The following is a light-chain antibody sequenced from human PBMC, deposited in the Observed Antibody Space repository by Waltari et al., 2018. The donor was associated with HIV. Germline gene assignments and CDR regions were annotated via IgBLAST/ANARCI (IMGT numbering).Light chain of an antibody. CDR2: DFT. CDR3: ASYRYSSRTYV. J-gene: IGLJ1*01. V-gene: IGLV2-14*03. CDR1: SNDVGDYNH. Sequence: SAIPQPASVSASPGQSIKISCIGTSNDVGDYNHVSWYQQQPDKAPRLRIDDFTNRPSGVSTRFSGSKSGNTASLAISGIQAEDEAIYYCASYRYSSRTYVFGTGTTVTVL.